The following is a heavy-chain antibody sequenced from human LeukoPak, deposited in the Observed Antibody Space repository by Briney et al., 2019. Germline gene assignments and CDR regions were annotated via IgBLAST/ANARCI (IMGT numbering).Heavy chain of an antibody. Sequence: GGSLRLSRAASGFTFSSYAMHWVRQAPGKGLEWVTVISYDRSNKFYADSVKGRFTISRNNSKNTLYLQMSSLRAEDTAVYYCAREPGYYFDYWGQGALVTVSS. CDR3: AREPGYYFDY. V-gene: IGHV3-30-3*01. CDR2: ISYDRSNK. J-gene: IGHJ4*02. CDR1: GFTFSSYA. D-gene: IGHD1-14*01.